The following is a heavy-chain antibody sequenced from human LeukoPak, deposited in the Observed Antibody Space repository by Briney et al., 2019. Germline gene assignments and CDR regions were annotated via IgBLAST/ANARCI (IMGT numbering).Heavy chain of an antibody. CDR3: AKRGYYDSSGFSPLTY. CDR1: GFTFNDYA. D-gene: IGHD3-22*01. Sequence: GGSLRLSCAASGFTFNDYAMNWVRQSPGKGLEWVSGVSESGDRTSSADSVKGRFTISRDNSRNILYLQMNSLRAEDTAVYYCAKRGYYDSSGFSPLTYWGQGTLVTVSS. V-gene: IGHV3-23*01. CDR2: VSESGDRT. J-gene: IGHJ4*02.